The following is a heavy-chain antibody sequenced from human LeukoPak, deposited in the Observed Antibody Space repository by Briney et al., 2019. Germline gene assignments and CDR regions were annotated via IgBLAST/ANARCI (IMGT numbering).Heavy chain of an antibody. V-gene: IGHV3-21*01. Sequence: GGSLRLSCAASGFTFSSYSMNWVRQAPGKGLEWVSSISSSSSYIYYADSVKGRFTISRDNAKNSLYLQMNSLRAEDTAVYYCARERYSGSYYTFAHFDYWGQGTLVTVSS. J-gene: IGHJ4*02. D-gene: IGHD1-26*01. CDR1: GFTFSSYS. CDR3: ARERYSGSYYTFAHFDY. CDR2: ISSSSSYI.